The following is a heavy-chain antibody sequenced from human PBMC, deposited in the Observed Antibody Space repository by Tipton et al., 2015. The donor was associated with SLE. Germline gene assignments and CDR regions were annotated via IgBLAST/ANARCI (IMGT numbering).Heavy chain of an antibody. V-gene: IGHV3-30-3*01. CDR1: GFTFSSYA. D-gene: IGHD2-15*01. CDR2: ISYDGSNK. Sequence: SLRLSCAASGFTFSSYAMSWVRQAPGKGLEWVALISYDGSNKYYADSVKGRFTISRDNSKNTLYLQMNSLRAEDTAVYYCARESGYLYYFDYWGQGTLVTVSS. CDR3: ARESGYLYYFDY. J-gene: IGHJ4*02.